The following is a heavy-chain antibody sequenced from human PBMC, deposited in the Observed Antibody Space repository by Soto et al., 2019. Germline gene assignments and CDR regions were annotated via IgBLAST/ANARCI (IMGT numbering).Heavy chain of an antibody. D-gene: IGHD6-19*01. V-gene: IGHV3-13*01. J-gene: IGHJ3*02. CDR1: GFMFSSYD. CDR2: IGTAGDT. Sequence: GGSLRLSCAASGFMFSSYDMHWVRQGAGKGLEWVAAIGTAGDTCYLGSVKGRFTISRENDKKSLNLQINDLSAEATAVYYCVSGAPESSGISPDDAFDIWGQGAVVTVSS. CDR3: VSGAPESSGISPDDAFDI.